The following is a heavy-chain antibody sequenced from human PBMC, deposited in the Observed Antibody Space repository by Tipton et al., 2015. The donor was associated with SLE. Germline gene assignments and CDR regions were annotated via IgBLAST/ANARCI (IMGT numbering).Heavy chain of an antibody. CDR1: GGPISSFY. V-gene: IGHV4-34*09. Sequence: TLSLTCTVSGGPISSFYWSWIRQPPGKGLEWIGEINYSGSTNYNPSLKSRLTISVDTSKNQFSLKLSSVTAADTAVYYCARWAAGYYYYYGLDVWGQGTTVTVSS. CDR2: INYSGST. CDR3: ARWAAGYYYYYGLDV. D-gene: IGHD6-25*01. J-gene: IGHJ6*02.